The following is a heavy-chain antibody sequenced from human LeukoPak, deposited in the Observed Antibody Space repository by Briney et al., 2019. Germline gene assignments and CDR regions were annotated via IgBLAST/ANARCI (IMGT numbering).Heavy chain of an antibody. CDR3: AKGSLGSWYYFDY. D-gene: IGHD6-13*01. Sequence: GGCLRPSCAASGFTFGSSAMSWVRQAPGKGPEWDSTFSRSGPDTYYADSVKGRFTIFRDNSKNTLYLQMNSLRAEDTAVYYCAKGSLGSWYYFDYWGQGTLVTVSS. V-gene: IGHV3-23*01. J-gene: IGHJ4*02. CDR1: GFTFGSSA. CDR2: FSRSGPDT.